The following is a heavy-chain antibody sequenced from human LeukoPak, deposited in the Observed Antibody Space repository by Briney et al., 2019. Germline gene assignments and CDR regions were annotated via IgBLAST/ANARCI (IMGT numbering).Heavy chain of an antibody. CDR2: IKEGGSEK. Sequence: GGSLRLSCAASGFTFSNYWMTWVRQAPGKGLEWVANIKEGGSEKYYVDSVKGRFTISRDNAKNSLYLQMDSLRAEDTAVYYCARDYLLLPYYYYMDVWGKGTTVTVSS. CDR3: ARDYLLLPYYYYMDV. CDR1: GFTFSNYW. D-gene: IGHD3-22*01. V-gene: IGHV3-7*01. J-gene: IGHJ6*03.